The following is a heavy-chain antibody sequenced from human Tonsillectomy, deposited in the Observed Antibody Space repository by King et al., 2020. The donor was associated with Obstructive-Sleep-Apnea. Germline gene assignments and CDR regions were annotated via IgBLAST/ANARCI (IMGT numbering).Heavy chain of an antibody. CDR2: IYYRGST. J-gene: IGHJ4*02. Sequence: QLQESGPGLVKPSETLSLTCTVSGGSISSSSYYWGWIRQPPGKGLEWIGSIYYRGSTYYNPSLKSRVTISVDTSQNQFSLKLSSVTAADTAVYYCASWDYYGSGRSNFDYWGQGTLVTVSS. CDR1: GGSISSSSYY. CDR3: ASWDYYGSGRSNFDY. V-gene: IGHV4-39*07. D-gene: IGHD3-10*01.